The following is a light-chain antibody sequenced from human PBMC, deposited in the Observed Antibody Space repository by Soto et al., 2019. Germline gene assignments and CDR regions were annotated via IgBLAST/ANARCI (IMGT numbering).Light chain of an antibody. Sequence: DIQMTQSPSSLSGSVEDSVTITCRASQSISSFLNWYQQKPGKAPKLLIYAASSLQSGVPSRFSGSGSGTDFTLTISSLQPEDFATYYCQQSYSTPRTFGQGTKVE. V-gene: IGKV1-39*01. J-gene: IGKJ1*01. CDR3: QQSYSTPRT. CDR1: QSISSF. CDR2: AAS.